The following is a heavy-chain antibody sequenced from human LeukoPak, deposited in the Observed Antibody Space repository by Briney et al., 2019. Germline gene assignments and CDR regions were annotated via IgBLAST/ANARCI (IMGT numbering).Heavy chain of an antibody. Sequence: ASVKVSCKASGYTFTGYYMHWVRQAPGQGLEWMGWINPNSGGTNYAQKFQGRVTMTRDTSISTAYMELSRLRSDDTAVYYCAKDSSGYPLSNYFDYWGQGTLVTVSS. D-gene: IGHD3-22*01. CDR1: GYTFTGYY. CDR3: AKDSSGYPLSNYFDY. J-gene: IGHJ4*02. CDR2: INPNSGGT. V-gene: IGHV1-2*02.